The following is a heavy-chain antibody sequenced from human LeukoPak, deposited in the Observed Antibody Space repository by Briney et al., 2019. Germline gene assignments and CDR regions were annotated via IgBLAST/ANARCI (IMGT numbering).Heavy chain of an antibody. V-gene: IGHV4-59*08. CDR3: ARLPYYYDSSGSDY. Sequence: SETLSLTYTVSGGSISSYYWSWNRQPPGKGLEWIGYIYYSGSTNYNPSLKSRVAISVDTSKNQFSLKLSSVTAADTAVYYCARLPYYYDSSGSDYWGQGTLVTVSS. J-gene: IGHJ4*02. CDR1: GGSISSYY. D-gene: IGHD3-22*01. CDR2: IYYSGST.